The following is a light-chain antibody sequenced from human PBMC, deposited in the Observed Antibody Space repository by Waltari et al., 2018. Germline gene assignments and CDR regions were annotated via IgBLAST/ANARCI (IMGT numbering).Light chain of an antibody. J-gene: IGLJ3*02. CDR3: ASYIPGSTLV. CDR1: TSDVGSYKY. Sequence: QSALPQPASVSGSPGPSITIPRTGSTSDVGSYKYVPSYQQCPDRAPKLMNYDVTNRPSGVSNRFSVSKSANTASLTISGLQPEDEADYYCASYIPGSTLVFGGGTKLTVL. V-gene: IGLV2-14*01. CDR2: DVT.